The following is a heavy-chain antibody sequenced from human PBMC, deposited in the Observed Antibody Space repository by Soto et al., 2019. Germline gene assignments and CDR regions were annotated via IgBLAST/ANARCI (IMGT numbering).Heavy chain of an antibody. V-gene: IGHV3-30*18. CDR3: AKDLRVVGQWLVPTFYYYYGMDV. CDR1: GFTFSSYG. Sequence: GGSLRLSCAASGFTFSSYGMHWVRQAPGKGLEWVAVISYDGSNKYYADSVKGRFTISRDNSKNTLYLQMNSLRAEDTAVYYCAKDLRVVGQWLVPTFYYYYGMDVSGQGTTVTVSS. J-gene: IGHJ6*02. D-gene: IGHD6-19*01. CDR2: ISYDGSNK.